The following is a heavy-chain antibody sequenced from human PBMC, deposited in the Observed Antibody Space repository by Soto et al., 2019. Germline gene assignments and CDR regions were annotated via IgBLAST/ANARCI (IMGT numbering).Heavy chain of an antibody. CDR1: GFTFSSYS. D-gene: IGHD6-13*01. V-gene: IGHV3-48*02. CDR3: ARDRGIAAAP. CDR2: ISSSSSTI. Sequence: PGGSLRLSCAASGFTFSSYSMNWVRQAPGKGLEWVSYISSSSSTIYYADSVKGRFTISRDNAKNSLYLQTNSLRDEDTAVYYCARDRGIAAAPWGQGTLVTVSS. J-gene: IGHJ4*02.